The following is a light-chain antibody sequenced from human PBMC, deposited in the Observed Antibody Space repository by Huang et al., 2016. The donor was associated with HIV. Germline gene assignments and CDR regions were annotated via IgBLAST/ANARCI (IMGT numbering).Light chain of an antibody. V-gene: IGKV3-11*01. J-gene: IGKJ3*01. Sequence: EIMLSQSPATLSLSPGKRATLSCRASQSVGTYLAWYQQKLGQTPRLLIYDDSCRATGSPVRCRGSGSVTNYTLTISRLEPEDFAVYYCQDRYNWPRFTFGPGTKVDIK. CDR3: QDRYNWPRFT. CDR1: QSVGTY. CDR2: DDS.